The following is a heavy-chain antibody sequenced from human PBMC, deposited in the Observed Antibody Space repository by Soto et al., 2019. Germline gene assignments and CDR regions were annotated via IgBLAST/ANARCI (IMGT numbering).Heavy chain of an antibody. J-gene: IGHJ6*02. CDR3: ARPAYYYGSGSQSPVLLYYYGMDV. CDR1: GFTFSSYG. V-gene: IGHV3-30*03. CDR2: ISYDGSNK. D-gene: IGHD3-10*01. Sequence: QVQLVESGGGVVQPGRSLRLSCAASGFTFSSYGMHWVRQAPGKGLEWVAVISYDGSNKYYADSVKGRFTISRDNSKNTLYLQMNSLRAEDTAVYYCARPAYYYGSGSQSPVLLYYYGMDVWGQGTTVTVSS.